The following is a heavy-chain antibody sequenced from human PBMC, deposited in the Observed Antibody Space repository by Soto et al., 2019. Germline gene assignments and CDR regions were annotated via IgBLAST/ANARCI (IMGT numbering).Heavy chain of an antibody. V-gene: IGHV4-31*03. CDR1: GGSISSGGYY. Sequence: QVQLQESGPGLVKPSQTLSLTCTVSGGSISSGGYYWSWIRQHPGKGLEWIGYIYYSGSTYYNPSLKSRVTISVDTSKNQFSLKLSSVTAVDTAVYYCARVVYGDYEGWFDPWGQGTLVTVSS. CDR2: IYYSGST. J-gene: IGHJ5*02. D-gene: IGHD4-17*01. CDR3: ARVVYGDYEGWFDP.